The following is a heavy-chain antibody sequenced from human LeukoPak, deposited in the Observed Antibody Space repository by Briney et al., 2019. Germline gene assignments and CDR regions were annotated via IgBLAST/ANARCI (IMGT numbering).Heavy chain of an antibody. J-gene: IGHJ4*02. CDR2: ISGSGGST. CDR3: AKGLGGYDYIWGSYRTFDY. Sequence: GGSLRLSCAASGFTFSSYAMSWVRQAQGKGLEWVSAISGSGGSTYYADSVKGRFTISRDNSKNTLYLQMNSLRAEDTAVYYCAKGLGGYDYIWGSYRTFDYSGQGTLVTVSS. CDR1: GFTFSSYA. D-gene: IGHD3-16*02. V-gene: IGHV3-23*01.